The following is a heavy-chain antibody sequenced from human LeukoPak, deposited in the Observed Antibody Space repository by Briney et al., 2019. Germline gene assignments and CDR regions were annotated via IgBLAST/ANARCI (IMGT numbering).Heavy chain of an antibody. D-gene: IGHD1-14*01. CDR1: GFIFDDYG. V-gene: IGHV3-20*04. J-gene: IGHJ6*02. CDR3: AKDIRVYYYYGMDV. CDR2: INWNGGST. Sequence: PGGSLRLSCAASGFIFDDYGMSWVRQVPGKGLEWVSGINWNGGSTGYADSVKGRFTISRDNAKNSLYLQMNSLRAEDTALYYCAKDIRVYYYYGMDVWGQGTTVTVS.